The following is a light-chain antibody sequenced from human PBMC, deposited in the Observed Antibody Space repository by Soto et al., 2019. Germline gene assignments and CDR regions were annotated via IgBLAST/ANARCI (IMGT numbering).Light chain of an antibody. CDR1: SIDVGSYNL. J-gene: IGLJ2*01. CDR3: CSYAGSSTFVV. Sequence: QSALTQPASVSGSPGQSITISCTGTSIDVGSYNLVSWYQQHPGKAPKLMIYENSKRPSGVSNRFSGSKSGNTASLTISGLQAEDEADYYCCSYAGSSTFVVFGGGTKLTVL. CDR2: ENS. V-gene: IGLV2-23*02.